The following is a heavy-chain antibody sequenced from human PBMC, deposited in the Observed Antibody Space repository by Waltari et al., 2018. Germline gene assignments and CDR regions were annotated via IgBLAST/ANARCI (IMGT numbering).Heavy chain of an antibody. Sequence: QVQLVQSGAEVKKPGASVKVSCKASGYTFTSYGISWVRQAPGQGLEWMGWISAYNGNTNYAQKLHGRATMTTDTSTSTAYMELRSLRSDDTAVYYCARDWDGDYWDWYFDLWGRGTLVTVSS. J-gene: IGHJ2*01. V-gene: IGHV1-18*01. CDR1: GYTFTSYG. D-gene: IGHD4-17*01. CDR2: ISAYNGNT. CDR3: ARDWDGDYWDWYFDL.